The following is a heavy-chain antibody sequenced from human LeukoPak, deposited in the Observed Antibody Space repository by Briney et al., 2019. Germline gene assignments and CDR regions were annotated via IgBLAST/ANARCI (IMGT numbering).Heavy chain of an antibody. CDR2: ISGSGGST. V-gene: IGHV3-23*01. J-gene: IGHJ1*01. D-gene: IGHD2-8*01. CDR1: GFTFTSYA. CDR3: AKDLPNPGTSRHFQY. Sequence: GGSLRLSCAASGFTFTSYAMSWVRQAPGKGLEWVSSISGSGGSTYYADSVKGRFTISRDNSENTLYLQMNSLRAEDTAVYYCAKDLPNPGTSRHFQYWGQGTLVTVSS.